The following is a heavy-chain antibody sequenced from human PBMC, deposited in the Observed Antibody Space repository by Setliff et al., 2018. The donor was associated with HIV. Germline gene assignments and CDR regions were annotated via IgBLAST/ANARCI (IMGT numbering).Heavy chain of an antibody. Sequence: SETLSLTCTVSGGSSSSSSFYWGWIRQPPGEGLEWIGYIYTSGNTNYNPSLQSRVTMSVDTSKNQFSLNLNSVTAADTAVYYCARRAVQDGTVTSSNWFDPWGQGTLVTVSS. CDR2: IYTSGNT. V-gene: IGHV4-61*05. CDR1: GGSSSSSSFY. CDR3: ARRAVQDGTVTSSNWFDP. J-gene: IGHJ5*02. D-gene: IGHD1-7*01.